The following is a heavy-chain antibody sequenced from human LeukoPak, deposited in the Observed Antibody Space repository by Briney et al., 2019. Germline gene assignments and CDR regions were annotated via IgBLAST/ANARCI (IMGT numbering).Heavy chain of an antibody. Sequence: SETLSLTCAVSGGSISSSNWWSWVRQPPGKGLEWIGEIYHSGSTNYNPSLKSRVTISVDKSKNQSSLKLSSVTAADTAVYYCARTSYDSSGPDYWGQGTLVTVSS. V-gene: IGHV4-4*02. J-gene: IGHJ4*02. CDR2: IYHSGST. D-gene: IGHD3-22*01. CDR1: GGSISSSNW. CDR3: ARTSYDSSGPDY.